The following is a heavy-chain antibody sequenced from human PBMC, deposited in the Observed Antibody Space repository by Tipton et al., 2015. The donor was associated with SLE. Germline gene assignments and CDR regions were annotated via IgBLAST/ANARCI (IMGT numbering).Heavy chain of an antibody. CDR2: INHSGST. CDR1: GGSFSGYY. V-gene: IGHV4-34*01. Sequence: TLSLTCAVYGGSFSGYYWSWIRQPPGKGLEWIGEINHSGSTHYNPSLKSRVTISLGTSKNQFSLKLSSVTAADTAVYYCARACGSGHQVAFDIWGQGTTVTVSS. J-gene: IGHJ3*02. D-gene: IGHD2-15*01. CDR3: ARACGSGHQVAFDI.